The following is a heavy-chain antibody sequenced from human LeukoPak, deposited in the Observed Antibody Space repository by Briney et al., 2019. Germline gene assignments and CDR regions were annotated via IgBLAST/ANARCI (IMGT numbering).Heavy chain of an antibody. CDR1: GFTFSSYA. J-gene: IGHJ5*02. Sequence: GGSLRLSCAASGFTFSSYALTWVRQAPGKGLEWVSDINYSGGSTYYADSVKGRFTISRDNSKNTLYLQMNSLRADDTAVYYCAKVRPGFDPWGQGTLVTVSS. V-gene: IGHV3-23*01. CDR2: INYSGGST. CDR3: AKVRPGFDP.